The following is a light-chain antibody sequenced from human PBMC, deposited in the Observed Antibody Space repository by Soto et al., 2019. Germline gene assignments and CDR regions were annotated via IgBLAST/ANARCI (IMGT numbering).Light chain of an antibody. J-gene: IGKJ1*01. CDR3: QQSYSAPGA. CDR2: AAS. CDR1: QSISTY. V-gene: IGKV1-39*01. Sequence: DVQMTQSPSSLSASVGDRITITCRASQSISTYLYWYQQKPGKAPRLLMYAASSLQSGVPSRFSGSGSGTEFTLTISSLQPEDFATYYCQQSYSAPGAFGQGTKVEIK.